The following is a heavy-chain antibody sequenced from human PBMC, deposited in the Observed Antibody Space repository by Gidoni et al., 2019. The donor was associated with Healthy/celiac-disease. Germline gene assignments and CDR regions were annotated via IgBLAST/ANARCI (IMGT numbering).Heavy chain of an antibody. CDR1: GGSISSGSYY. V-gene: IGHV4-61*02. J-gene: IGHJ4*02. Sequence: QVQLQESGPGLVKPSQTLSLTCTVSGGSISSGSYYWSWIRQPAGKGLEWIGRIYTSGSTNYNPSLKSRVTISVDTSKNQFSRKLSSVTAADTAVYYCAREPPSIFFDYWGQGTLVTVSS. D-gene: IGHD3-9*01. CDR3: AREPPSIFFDY. CDR2: IYTSGST.